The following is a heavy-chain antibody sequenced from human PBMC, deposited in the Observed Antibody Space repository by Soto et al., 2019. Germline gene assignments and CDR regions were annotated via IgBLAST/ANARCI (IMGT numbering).Heavy chain of an antibody. J-gene: IGHJ5*02. V-gene: IGHV1-46*03. D-gene: IGHD1-1*01. CDR2: INPSGGST. Sequence: GASVKVSYKASGYTFTSYYMHWVRQAPGQGLEWMGIINPSGGSTSYAQKFQGRVTMTRDTSTSTVYMELSSLRSEDTAVYYCARAYFSWLERRPALTNWFDPWGQGTLVTVSS. CDR1: GYTFTSYY. CDR3: ARAYFSWLERRPALTNWFDP.